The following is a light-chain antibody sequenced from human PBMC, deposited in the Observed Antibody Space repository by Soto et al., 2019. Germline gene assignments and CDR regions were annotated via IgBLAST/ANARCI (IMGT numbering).Light chain of an antibody. V-gene: IGKV1-5*03. J-gene: IGKJ1*01. CDR2: NAS. CDR1: QRITNW. CDR3: QQYNSYLT. Sequence: DIQMTQSPSTLSASVGDRVTITCRASQRITNWLAWYQQKPGKAPKVLISNASSLESGVPSRFSGRGSGTEFTLTISSLQPDDFATYYCQQYNSYLTFGQGTKADIK.